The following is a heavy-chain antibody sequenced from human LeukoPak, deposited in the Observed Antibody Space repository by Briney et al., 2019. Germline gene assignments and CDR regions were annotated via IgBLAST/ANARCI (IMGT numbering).Heavy chain of an antibody. CDR1: GFTFSSYS. CDR3: ARDPVAKGYFDL. D-gene: IGHD2-21*01. Sequence: GGSLRLSCAASGFTFSSYSMNWGRQAPGKGLEWVSSISSSSSYIYYADSVKGRFTISRDNAKNSLYLQMNSLRAEDTAVCYCARDPVAKGYFDLWGRGTLVTVSS. CDR2: ISSSSSYI. V-gene: IGHV3-21*01. J-gene: IGHJ2*01.